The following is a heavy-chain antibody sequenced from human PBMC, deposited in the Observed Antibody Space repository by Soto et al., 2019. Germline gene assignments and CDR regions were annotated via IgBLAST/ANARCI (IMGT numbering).Heavy chain of an antibody. Sequence: GESLKMPCKGSGYSFTSYWIGWVRQMPGKGLEGMGIIYPGNSDTRYSPSSQGQVTISADTSISTAYLQWRSLKASDTGMYYCARRGAAASGSTKNYYYYYGMDVWGQGTTVTVSS. V-gene: IGHV5-51*01. CDR3: ARRGAAASGSTKNYYYYYGMDV. CDR2: IYPGNSDT. CDR1: GYSFTSYW. D-gene: IGHD6-13*01. J-gene: IGHJ6*02.